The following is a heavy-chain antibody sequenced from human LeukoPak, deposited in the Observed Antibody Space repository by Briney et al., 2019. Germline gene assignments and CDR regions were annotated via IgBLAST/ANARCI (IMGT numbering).Heavy chain of an antibody. Sequence: GGSLRLSCAASGFTFSSYGMHWVRLARGKGLEWVAFIRYDGSNKYYADSVKGRFTISRDNSKNTLYLQMNSLRAEDTAVYYCASCYYFDDWGQGTLVTVSS. CDR3: ASCYYFDD. V-gene: IGHV3-30*02. J-gene: IGHJ4*02. CDR1: GFTFSSYG. D-gene: IGHD2-15*01. CDR2: IRYDGSNK.